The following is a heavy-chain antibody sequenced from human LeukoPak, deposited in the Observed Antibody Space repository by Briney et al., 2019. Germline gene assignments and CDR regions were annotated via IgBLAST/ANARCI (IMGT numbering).Heavy chain of an antibody. CDR1: GFTFSSYG. CDR2: ISISGGST. J-gene: IGHJ4*02. CDR3: AKKAVTSASPAFDF. Sequence: PGGSLRLSCAASGFTFSSYGMSWVRQAPGEGLEWVSAISISGGSTFYADSVRGRFTISRDNSKNTLYLQMNSLRAEDTAVYYCAKKAVTSASPAFDFWGQGTLVTVSS. V-gene: IGHV3-23*01. D-gene: IGHD4-17*01.